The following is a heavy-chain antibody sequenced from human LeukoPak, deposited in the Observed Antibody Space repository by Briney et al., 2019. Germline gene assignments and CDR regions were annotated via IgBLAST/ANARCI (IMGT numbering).Heavy chain of an antibody. D-gene: IGHD3-22*01. CDR1: GYTFTGYY. V-gene: IGHV1-2*02. J-gene: IGHJ3*02. Sequence: VASVKVSCKASGYTFTGYYMHWVRQAPGQGLEWMGWINPNSGGTNYAQKFQGRVSMTGDTSISTAYMELSRLRSDDMAVYYCARTLVVINDAFDIWGQGTMVTVSS. CDR3: ARTLVVINDAFDI. CDR2: INPNSGGT.